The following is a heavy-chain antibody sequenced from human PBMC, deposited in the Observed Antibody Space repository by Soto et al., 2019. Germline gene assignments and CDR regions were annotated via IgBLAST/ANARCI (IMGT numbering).Heavy chain of an antibody. CDR2: IIPIFGTA. D-gene: IGHD3-3*01. J-gene: IGHJ6*02. CDR3: ARSSYYDFWRRAAHYYYGMDV. V-gene: IGHV1-69*13. CDR1: GGTFSSYA. Sequence: GASVKVSCKASGGTFSSYAISWVRQAPGQGLEWMGGIIPIFGTANYAQKFQGRVTITADESTSTAYMELSSLRSEDTAVYYCARSSYYDFWRRAAHYYYGMDVWGQGTTVTVSS.